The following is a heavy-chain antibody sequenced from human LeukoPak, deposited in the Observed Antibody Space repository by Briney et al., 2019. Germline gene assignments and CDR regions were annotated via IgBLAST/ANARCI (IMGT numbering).Heavy chain of an antibody. J-gene: IGHJ4*01. CDR3: ARHRDYYDT. D-gene: IGHD3-22*01. CDR2: IYSSGSA. V-gene: IGHV4-59*08. CDR1: GSSINNNF. Sequence: SETLSLTCTVSGSSINNNFWTWIRQPPGKGLEWIGYIYSSGSANYNPSLKSRVIISGDTSKNRISLKLTSVTAADTAVYFCARHRDYYDTWGHGTLVTVSS.